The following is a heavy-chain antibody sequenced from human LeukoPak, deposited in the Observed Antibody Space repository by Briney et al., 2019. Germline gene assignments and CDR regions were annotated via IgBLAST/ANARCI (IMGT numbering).Heavy chain of an antibody. CDR1: GGSFSGYS. D-gene: IGHD5-18*01. CDR3: ARVRLPPYYYYFYYMDV. V-gene: IGHV4-34*01. CDR2: INHSGTT. Sequence: SETLSLTCAVYGGSFSGYSWTWIRQPPGKGLEWIGEINHSGTTDYNPSLQSRVAISLDTSKNQFSLKVTSVTAADTAVYYCARVRLPPYYYYFYYMDVWGTGTTVTVSS. J-gene: IGHJ6*03.